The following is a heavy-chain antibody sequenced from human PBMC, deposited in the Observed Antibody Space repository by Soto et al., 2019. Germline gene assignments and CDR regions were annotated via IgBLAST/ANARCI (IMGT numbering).Heavy chain of an antibody. Sequence: GSLRLSCATSGFIFRIYDMSWVRQAPGKGLEWVSGISPTGGTRYYADSVKGRFTISRDSSGRTLFLTLNSLRVDDTAIYYCAKLAPELSTSPRYFDPWGQGALVTVSS. V-gene: IGHV3-23*01. CDR2: ISPTGGTR. CDR3: AKLAPELSTSPRYFDP. CDR1: GFIFRIYD. D-gene: IGHD1-7*01. J-gene: IGHJ4*02.